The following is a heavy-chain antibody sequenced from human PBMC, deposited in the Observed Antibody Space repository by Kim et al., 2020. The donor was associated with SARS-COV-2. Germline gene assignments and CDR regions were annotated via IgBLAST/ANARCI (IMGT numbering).Heavy chain of an antibody. CDR1: GFTFSSYW. CDR3: ASRRYTGTYYNFDY. Sequence: GGSLRLSCAASGFTFSSYWMHWVRQAPGKGLVWVSRINSDGGTTSYADSVKGRLTISRDNAKSTLYLQMNSLRAEDTAVYYCASRRYTGTYYNFDYWGQGTLVTVSS. J-gene: IGHJ4*02. V-gene: IGHV3-74*01. CDR2: INSDGGTT. D-gene: IGHD1-26*01.